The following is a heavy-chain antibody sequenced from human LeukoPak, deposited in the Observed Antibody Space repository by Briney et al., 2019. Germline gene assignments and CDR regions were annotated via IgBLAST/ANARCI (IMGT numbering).Heavy chain of an antibody. CDR3: ARLTDP. J-gene: IGHJ5*02. D-gene: IGHD3-10*01. CDR1: GGSIIDNSFY. Sequence: PSETLSLTCTVTGGSIIDNSFYWGWIRQPPGKGLEWIGRIFHSGTTNYNPSLERRVTIAVDTSKNQFSLRLTSVTAADTALYYCARLTDPWGQGTLVTVSS. V-gene: IGHV4-39*01. CDR2: IFHSGTT.